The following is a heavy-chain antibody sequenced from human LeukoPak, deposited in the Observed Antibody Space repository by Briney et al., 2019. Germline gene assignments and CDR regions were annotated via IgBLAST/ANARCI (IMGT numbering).Heavy chain of an antibody. CDR2: IKQDGSEK. D-gene: IGHD1-7*01. V-gene: IGHV3-7*01. J-gene: IGHJ4*02. CDR1: GFTFSSYW. Sequence: QPGGSLRLSCAASGFTFSSYWMNWVRQAPGKGLEWVANIKQDGSEKYYVDSVKGRFTISRDNAKNSLYLQMNSLRAEDTAVYYCARDGGDWNYAGVAYWGQGTLVTVSS. CDR3: ARDGGDWNYAGVAY.